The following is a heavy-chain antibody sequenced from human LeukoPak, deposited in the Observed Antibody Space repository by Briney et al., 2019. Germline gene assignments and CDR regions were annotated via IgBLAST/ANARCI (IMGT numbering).Heavy chain of an antibody. CDR3: ARDRVRGVAYGMDV. D-gene: IGHD3-10*01. J-gene: IGHJ6*02. V-gene: IGHV3-66*01. Sequence: GGSLRLSCAASGFTVSSNYMSWVRQAPGKGLEWVSVIYSGGSTYYADSVKGRFTISRDNSKNTLYLQMSSLRAEDTAVYYCARDRVRGVAYGMDVWGQGTTVTVSS. CDR1: GFTVSSNY. CDR2: IYSGGST.